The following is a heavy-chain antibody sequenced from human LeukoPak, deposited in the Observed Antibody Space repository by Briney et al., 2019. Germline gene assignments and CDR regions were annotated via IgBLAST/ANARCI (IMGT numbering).Heavy chain of an antibody. V-gene: IGHV1-8*01. Sequence: ASVKVSCKGSGYTFTNFDINWVRQAPGQGLEWMGWMNPNSGNTGSVQKLQGRATMTMNTSISTAYIELSSLRSEDTAVYYCARGPQWRGDSYYMDVWGRGTTVTVSS. CDR3: ARGPQWRGDSYYMDV. CDR1: GYTFTNFD. J-gene: IGHJ6*03. CDR2: MNPNSGNT. D-gene: IGHD6-19*01.